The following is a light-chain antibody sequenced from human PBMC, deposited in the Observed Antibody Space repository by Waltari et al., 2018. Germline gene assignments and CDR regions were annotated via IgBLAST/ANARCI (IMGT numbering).Light chain of an antibody. CDR2: DVS. Sequence: QSALTQPRSVSGSPGQSVTISCTGTSRDVGGYNYVSWYPQHPGKAPKLMIYDVSKRPSGVPDRFSGSKSGNTASLTISGLQAEDEADYYCCSYAGSYTFYVFGTGTKVTVL. CDR3: CSYAGSYTFYV. V-gene: IGLV2-11*01. J-gene: IGLJ1*01. CDR1: SRDVGGYNY.